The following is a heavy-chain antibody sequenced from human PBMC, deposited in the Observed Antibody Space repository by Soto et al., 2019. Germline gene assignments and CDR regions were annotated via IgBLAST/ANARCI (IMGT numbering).Heavy chain of an antibody. J-gene: IGHJ3*02. D-gene: IGHD3-3*01. CDR3: ARGGGVGVAGSAAFDM. Sequence: QLHLVQSGAVVKKPGASVTVSCSASGYPVTAYYMHWVRQAPGRGLEWMGGINPATGAAKYTQTFQGRVTLTRDTSPSTVIMELGGLTSEDTAVFYCARGGGVGVAGSAAFDMWGQGTVVTVSS. V-gene: IGHV1-2*02. CDR2: INPATGAA. CDR1: GYPVTAYY.